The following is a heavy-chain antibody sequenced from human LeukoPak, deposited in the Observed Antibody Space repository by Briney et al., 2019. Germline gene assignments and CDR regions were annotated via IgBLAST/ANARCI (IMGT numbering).Heavy chain of an antibody. CDR1: GGSFSGYY. Sequence: SETPSLTCAVYGGSFSGYYWSWIRQPPGKGLEWIGEINHSGSTNYNPSLKSRVTISVDTSKNQFSLKLSSVTAADTAVYYCARRGERGSSTSQAHFDYWGQGTLVTVSS. D-gene: IGHD2-2*01. CDR2: INHSGST. V-gene: IGHV4-34*01. J-gene: IGHJ4*02. CDR3: ARRGERGSSTSQAHFDY.